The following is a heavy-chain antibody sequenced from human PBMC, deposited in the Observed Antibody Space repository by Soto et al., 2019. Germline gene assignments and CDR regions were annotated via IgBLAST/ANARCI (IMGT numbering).Heavy chain of an antibody. J-gene: IGHJ6*02. Sequence: SVKVSCKEPGGPFSSYAIAWVRQAPGQGLEWLGRINPKSGGTSTAQKFQGWVTMTTDTSISTASMELTRLTSEDTAIYYCARGDSTDCSKGVCSFFYNHDMDVWGQGTTVTVSS. CDR1: GGPFSSYA. CDR3: ARGDSTDCSKGVCSFFYNHDMDV. CDR2: INPKSGGT. D-gene: IGHD2-8*01. V-gene: IGHV1-2*04.